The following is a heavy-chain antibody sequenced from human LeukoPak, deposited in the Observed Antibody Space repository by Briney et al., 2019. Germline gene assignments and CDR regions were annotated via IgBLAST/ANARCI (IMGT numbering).Heavy chain of an antibody. D-gene: IGHD4-17*01. J-gene: IGHJ5*02. CDR3: ARVADYGDYVGGDWIDP. CDR1: GGSISGGSYY. V-gene: IGHV4-61*02. CDR2: IYSTGSA. Sequence: SQTLSLTCSVSGGSISGGSYYWSWIRQPAGKGLEWIGRIYSTGSANYNPSLKSRVTMSVDTSENQFSLKLSSVTAADTAVYYCARVADYGDYVGGDWIDPWGQGTLVTVS.